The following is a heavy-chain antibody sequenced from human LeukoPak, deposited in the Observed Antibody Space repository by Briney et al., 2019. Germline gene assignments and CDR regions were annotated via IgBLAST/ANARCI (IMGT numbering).Heavy chain of an antibody. V-gene: IGHV4-59*01. D-gene: IGHD1-26*01. J-gene: IGHJ5*02. CDR2: IYYSGST. CDR3: ARDGYSGSYLFDP. Sequence: ETLSLTCTVSGGSINSFSWSWIRQPPGKGLEWIGYIYYSGSTNYNPSLKSRVTISVDTSKNQFSLKLSSVTAADTAVYYCARDGYSGSYLFDPWGRGTLVTVSS. CDR1: GGSINSFS.